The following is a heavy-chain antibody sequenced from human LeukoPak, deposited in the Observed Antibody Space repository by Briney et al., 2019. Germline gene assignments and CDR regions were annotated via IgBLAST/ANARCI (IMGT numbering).Heavy chain of an antibody. Sequence: SETLSLTCTVSGGSISSSIHYWGWIRQPPGQGLEWIGTVFYSGGTYYSPSLKSRVIISTDTSKNQFSLRLNSVTAADTAVYYCARLVRYCSSNSCYPFDYWGQGTLVTVSS. D-gene: IGHD2-2*01. J-gene: IGHJ4*02. V-gene: IGHV4-39*01. CDR1: GGSISSSIHY. CDR3: ARLVRYCSSNSCYPFDY. CDR2: VFYSGGT.